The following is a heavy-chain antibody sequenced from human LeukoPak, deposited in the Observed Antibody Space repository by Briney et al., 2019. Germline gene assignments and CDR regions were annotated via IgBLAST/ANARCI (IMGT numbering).Heavy chain of an antibody. CDR3: ARVVDYGDYYFDY. CDR1: GGSISSYY. CDR2: IYYSWST. Sequence: SETLSLTCTVSGGSISSYYWSWIRQPPGKGLEGFGYIYYSWSTNYNPSLKSRVTISVAPSKNQFSLKLSSVTAADTAVYYCARVVDYGDYYFDYWGQGTLVTVSS. J-gene: IGHJ4*02. V-gene: IGHV4-59*01. D-gene: IGHD4-17*01.